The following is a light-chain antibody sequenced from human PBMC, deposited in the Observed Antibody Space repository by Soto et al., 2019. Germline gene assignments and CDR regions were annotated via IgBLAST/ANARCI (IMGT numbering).Light chain of an antibody. J-gene: IGKJ1*01. CDR1: QDISNY. Sequence: DIQMTQSPSSLSASVGDRVTITCRASQDISNYLAWYQQKPGKVPELLIYGASTLQSGVPSRFSGSGSGTDFTLTISSLQPEDVATYYCQKYDIAPWTFGQGTKVEIK. V-gene: IGKV1-27*01. CDR2: GAS. CDR3: QKYDIAPWT.